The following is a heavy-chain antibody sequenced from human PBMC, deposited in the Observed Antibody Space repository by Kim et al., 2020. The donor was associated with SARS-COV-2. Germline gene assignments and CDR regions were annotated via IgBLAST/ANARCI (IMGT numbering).Heavy chain of an antibody. CDR2: IYYSGST. J-gene: IGHJ6*02. D-gene: IGHD2-2*01. Sequence: SETLSLTCTVSGGSISSYYWSWIRQPPGKGLEWIGYIYYSGSTNYNPSLKSRVTISVDTSKNQFSLKLSSVTAADTAVYYCARSPAGHPQRYYYYGMDVWGQGTTVTVSS. CDR3: ARSPAGHPQRYYYYGMDV. V-gene: IGHV4-59*01. CDR1: GGSISSYY.